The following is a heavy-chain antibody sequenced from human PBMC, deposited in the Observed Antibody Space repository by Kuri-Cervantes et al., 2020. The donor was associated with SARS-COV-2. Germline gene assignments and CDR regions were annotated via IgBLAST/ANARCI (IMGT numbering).Heavy chain of an antibody. CDR1: GFTFSSYA. D-gene: IGHD2-2*01. CDR3: ARGSSCSSTSCYEVGWFDP. V-gene: IGHV3-64*01. CDR2: ISSNGGST. Sequence: GESLKISCAASGFTFSSYAMHWVRQAPGKGLEYVSAISSNGGSTYYANSVKGRFTISRDNSKNTLYLQMGSLRAEDMAVHYCARGSSCSSTSCYEVGWFDPWGQGTLVTVSS. J-gene: IGHJ5*02.